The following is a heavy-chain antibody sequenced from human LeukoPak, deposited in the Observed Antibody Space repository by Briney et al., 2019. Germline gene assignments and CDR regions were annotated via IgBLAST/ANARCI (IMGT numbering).Heavy chain of an antibody. D-gene: IGHD1-26*01. CDR1: GYTLTELS. CDR2: ISAYNGNT. CDR3: ARDPVGASPFDY. J-gene: IGHJ4*02. V-gene: IGHV1-18*01. Sequence: ASVKVSCKVSGYTLTELSMHWVRQAPGQGLEWMGWISAYNGNTNYAQKLQGRVTMTTDTSTSTAYMELRSLRSDDTAVYYCARDPVGASPFDYWGQGTLVTVST.